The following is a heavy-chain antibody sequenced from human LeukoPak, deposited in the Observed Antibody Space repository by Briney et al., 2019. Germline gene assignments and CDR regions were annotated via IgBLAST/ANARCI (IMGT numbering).Heavy chain of an antibody. CDR3: ARDQEKHQLVEESFDY. CDR1: GYTFSSYG. V-gene: IGHV1-18*01. Sequence: ASVKVSCKASGYTFSSYGISWVRQAPGQGLEWMGWISAYNGNTNYAQKLQGRVTMTTDTSTSTPYMELRSLRSDDTAVYYCARDQEKHQLVEESFDYWGQGTLVTVSS. D-gene: IGHD6-13*01. J-gene: IGHJ4*02. CDR2: ISAYNGNT.